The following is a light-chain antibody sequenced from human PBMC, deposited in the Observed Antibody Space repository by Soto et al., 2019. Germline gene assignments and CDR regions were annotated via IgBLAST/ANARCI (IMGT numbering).Light chain of an antibody. J-gene: IGKJ1*01. Sequence: AIRMTQSPSSFSASTGDRVTITCRASQGISSYLAWYQQKPGKAPKLLIYAASTLQSGVPSRFSGSGSGTDFTLTLSCLQSEDFATYYFQQYYSYPRPFGQGTKVEIK. CDR3: QQYYSYPRP. CDR1: QGISSY. V-gene: IGKV1-8*01. CDR2: AAS.